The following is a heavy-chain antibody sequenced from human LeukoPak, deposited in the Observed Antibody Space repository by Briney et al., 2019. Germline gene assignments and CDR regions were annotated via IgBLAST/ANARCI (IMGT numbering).Heavy chain of an antibody. V-gene: IGHV1-46*01. CDR2: IYPGGGST. J-gene: IGHJ3*02. Sequence: GASVKVSCKASGYTFTSYYIHWVRQAPGQGLEWMGIIYPGGGSTSYAQKFQGRVTMTRDMSTSTVYMELSSLRSDDTAVYYCARFGLGKHIEVAGIPFDIWGQGTMVTVSS. D-gene: IGHD6-19*01. CDR1: GYTFTSYY. CDR3: ARFGLGKHIEVAGIPFDI.